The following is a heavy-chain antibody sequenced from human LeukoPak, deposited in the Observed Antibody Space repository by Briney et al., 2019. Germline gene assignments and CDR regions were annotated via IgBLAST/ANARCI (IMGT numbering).Heavy chain of an antibody. CDR1: GFTFSSYG. Sequence: PAGRSLRLSCAASGFTFSSYGMHWVRQAPGKGLEWVAVIWYDGSNKYYVDSVKGRFTISRDNSKNTLYLQMNSLRAEDTAVYYCAKESGDGYNTLEYWGQGTLVIVSS. V-gene: IGHV3-33*06. CDR2: IWYDGSNK. CDR3: AKESGDGYNTLEY. D-gene: IGHD5-24*01. J-gene: IGHJ4*02.